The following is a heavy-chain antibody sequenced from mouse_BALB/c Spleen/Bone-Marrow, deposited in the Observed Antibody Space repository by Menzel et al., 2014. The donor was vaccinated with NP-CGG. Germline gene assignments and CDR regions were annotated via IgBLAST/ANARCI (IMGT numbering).Heavy chain of an antibody. CDR2: IYPGDGDT. CDR1: GYAFSSYW. CDR3: AFGNYDFDY. J-gene: IGHJ2*01. Sequence: QVTLKESGAELVRPGPSVKISCKAPGYAFSSYWMNWVKQRPGQGLEWIGQIYPGDGDTNYSGKFKGKATLTADESSSTAYMQLSSLTSEDSAVYFCAFGNYDFDYWGQGTTLTVSS. V-gene: IGHV1-80*01. D-gene: IGHD2-1*01.